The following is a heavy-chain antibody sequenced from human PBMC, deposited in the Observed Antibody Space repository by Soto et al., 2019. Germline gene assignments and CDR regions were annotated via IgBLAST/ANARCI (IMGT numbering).Heavy chain of an antibody. Sequence: EVQLVESGGGLVQPGGSLRLSCAASGFTFSSYWMSWVRQAPGKGLEWVANIKQDGSEKYYVDSVKGRFTISRDNAKNSLYLQMNSLRAEDTAVYYCARCPGYSRYYYYGMDVWGQGTTVTVSS. D-gene: IGHD5-18*01. CDR3: ARCPGYSRYYYYGMDV. J-gene: IGHJ6*02. CDR2: IKQDGSEK. V-gene: IGHV3-7*05. CDR1: GFTFSSYW.